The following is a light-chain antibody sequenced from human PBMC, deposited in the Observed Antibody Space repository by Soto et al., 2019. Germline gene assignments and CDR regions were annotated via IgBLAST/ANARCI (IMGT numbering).Light chain of an antibody. V-gene: IGKV3-15*01. CDR3: QQYNKWPPT. CDR1: QSVSSN. CDR2: GAS. J-gene: IGKJ1*01. Sequence: EIVMTQSPATLSVSPGERATLSCRASQSVSSNLAWFQQKPGQAPRLLIYGASTRDTGISARFSGSGSGTEFTLTISSLQSGDFAVYHCQQYNKWPPTFGQGNKV.